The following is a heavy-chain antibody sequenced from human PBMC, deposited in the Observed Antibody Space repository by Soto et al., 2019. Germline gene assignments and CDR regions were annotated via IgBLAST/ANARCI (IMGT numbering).Heavy chain of an antibody. CDR3: ARGLGCFFYYHYGMAV. CDR2: IHYSGST. J-gene: IGHJ6*02. V-gene: IGHV4-59*12. CDR1: GGSISSDY. D-gene: IGHD2-21*01. Sequence: SETLSLTCTVSGGSISSDYWSWIRQPPGKGLEWIGYIHYSGSTNHNPSLKSRVTISVDTSKNQFSLKLSSVTAADTAVYYCARGLGCFFYYHYGMAVPGQGTTVTV.